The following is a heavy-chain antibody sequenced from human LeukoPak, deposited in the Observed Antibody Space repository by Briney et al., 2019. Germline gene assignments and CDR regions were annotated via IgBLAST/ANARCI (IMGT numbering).Heavy chain of an antibody. CDR1: GYSFSSYG. D-gene: IGHD1-14*01. CDR3: ARGYKPPDFDY. J-gene: IGHJ4*02. Sequence: GASVKVSCKASGYSFSSYGFTWVRQAPGQGLEWMGWISAYNGNTNYAQNLQGRVTMTTDTSTSTAYMELRTLTSDDTAVYYCARGYKPPDFDYWGQGTLVTVSS. CDR2: ISAYNGNT. V-gene: IGHV1-18*01.